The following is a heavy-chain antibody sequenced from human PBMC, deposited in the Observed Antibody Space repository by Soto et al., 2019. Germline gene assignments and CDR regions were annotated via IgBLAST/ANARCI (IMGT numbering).Heavy chain of an antibody. V-gene: IGHV1-2*02. CDR3: ARGIGDSSSWYPTKSTPNNWFDP. D-gene: IGHD6-13*01. Sequence: GASVKFSCKASGYTFTGYYMHWVRQAPGQGLEWMGWINPNSGGTNYAQKFQGRVTMTRDTSISTAYMELSRLRSDDTAVYYCARGIGDSSSWYPTKSTPNNWFDPWGQGTLVTVSS. J-gene: IGHJ5*02. CDR1: GYTFTGYY. CDR2: INPNSGGT.